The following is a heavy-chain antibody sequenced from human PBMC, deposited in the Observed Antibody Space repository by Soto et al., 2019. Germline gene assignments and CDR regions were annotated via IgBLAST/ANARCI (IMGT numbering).Heavy chain of an antibody. J-gene: IGHJ6*02. D-gene: IGHD3-3*01. V-gene: IGHV3-33*01. CDR1: GFTFSSYG. CDR2: IWYDGSNK. CDR3: ARELTIFGVVIHNYYGMDV. Sequence: QVQLVESGGGVVQPGRSLRLSCAASGFTFSSYGMHWARQAPGKGLEWVAVIWYDGSNKYYADSVKGRFTISRDNSKNTLYLQMNSLRAEDTAVYYCARELTIFGVVIHNYYGMDVWGQGTTVTVSS.